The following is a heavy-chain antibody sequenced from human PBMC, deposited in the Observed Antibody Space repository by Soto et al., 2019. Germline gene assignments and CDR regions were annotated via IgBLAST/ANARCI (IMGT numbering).Heavy chain of an antibody. CDR3: ARQGYHYDSYSFGY. CDR1: GYTFTTYW. D-gene: IGHD3-22*01. CDR2: IYPSNSET. V-gene: IGHV5-51*01. J-gene: IGHJ4*02. Sequence: LGESLKISCNASGYTFTTYWIGWVRQMPGKGLEWMGIIYPSNSETRFSPSFQGQVSISADKSILTAYLQWSSLKASDTAMYYCARQGYHYDSYSFGYWGQGTLVTVSS.